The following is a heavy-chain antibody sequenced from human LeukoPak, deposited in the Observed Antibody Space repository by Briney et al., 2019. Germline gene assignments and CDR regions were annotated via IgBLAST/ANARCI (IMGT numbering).Heavy chain of an antibody. Sequence: ASVKVSCKASGYTFTSYGISWVRQAPGQGLEWMGWISAYNGNTNYAQKLQGRVTMTTDTSTSTAYMELRSLRSDDTAVYYCARDQTRYARTPTDYWGQGTLVTVSS. V-gene: IGHV1-18*01. D-gene: IGHD5-12*01. J-gene: IGHJ4*02. CDR3: ARDQTRYARTPTDY. CDR2: ISAYNGNT. CDR1: GYTFTSYG.